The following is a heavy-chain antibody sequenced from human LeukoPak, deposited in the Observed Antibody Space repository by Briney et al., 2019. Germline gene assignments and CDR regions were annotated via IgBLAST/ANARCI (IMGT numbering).Heavy chain of an antibody. J-gene: IGHJ4*02. D-gene: IGHD3-10*01. V-gene: IGHV4-59*01. CDR3: VRDRELNY. Sequence: PSETLSLTCTVSGGSISIYHWSWIRQPPGKGLEWLGYTYNSGSTLYNPSLKSRVTISVDTSRNEFSLRLTSVTAADAAVYYCVRDRELNYWGQGTLVTVSS. CDR1: GGSISIYH. CDR2: TYNSGST.